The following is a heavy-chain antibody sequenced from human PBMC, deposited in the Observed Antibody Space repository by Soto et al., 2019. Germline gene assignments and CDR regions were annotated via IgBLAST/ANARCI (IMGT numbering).Heavy chain of an antibody. CDR3: SKHDLNAFGVVTKTYYYYGMDV. CDR2: IKHDGIEK. CDR1: GFAFSNYW. V-gene: IGHV3-7*03. J-gene: IGHJ6*02. Sequence: PGGSLRLSCAASGFAFSNYWMSWVRQAPGKGLEWVANIKHDGIEKYYVDSVKGRFTISRDNAKNSLYLQMNSLSAADTSAEYCSKHDLNAFGVVTKTYYYYGMDVSGQGTT. D-gene: IGHD3-3*01.